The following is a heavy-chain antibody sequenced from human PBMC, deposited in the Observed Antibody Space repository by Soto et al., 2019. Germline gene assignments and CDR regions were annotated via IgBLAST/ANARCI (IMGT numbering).Heavy chain of an antibody. V-gene: IGHV4-34*01. CDR1: GGSFSGYY. CDR2: INHSGST. CDR3: GYVVDLDSFDY. D-gene: IGHD1-1*01. J-gene: IGHJ4*01. Sequence: PSETLSLTCAVYGGSFSGYYWSWIRQPPGKGLEWIGEINHSGSTNYNPSLKSRVTISVDTSKNQFSLKLSSVTAADTAVYYCGYVVDLDSFDYWGQGTLVTVSS.